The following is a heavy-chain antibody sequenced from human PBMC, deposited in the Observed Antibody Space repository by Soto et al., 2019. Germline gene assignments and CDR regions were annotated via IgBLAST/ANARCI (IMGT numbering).Heavy chain of an antibody. CDR2: IYYSGST. CDR3: ARVWGGAFDI. CDR1: GGSISSSSYY. V-gene: IGHV4-39*07. Sequence: SETLSLTCTVSGGSISSSSYYWGWIRQPPGKGLEWIGSIYYSGSTYNNPSLKSRVAVSVDTSKNQFSLKLSSVTAADTAVYYCARVWGGAFDIWGQGTMVTVSS. D-gene: IGHD3-10*01. J-gene: IGHJ3*02.